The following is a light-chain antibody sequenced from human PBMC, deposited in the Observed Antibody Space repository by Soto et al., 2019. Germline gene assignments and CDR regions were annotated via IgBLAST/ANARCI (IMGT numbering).Light chain of an antibody. CDR1: SGSIASNH. CDR2: DDN. CDR3: QSYEAANQV. J-gene: IGLJ3*02. V-gene: IGLV6-57*01. Sequence: NFMLTQPHSVSVSPVKTVIISCTRSSGSIASNHVQGYQQRPRSSPTTVIYDDNQRPSGVPDRFPGSIDRSSNSASLTISGLETQHEAHRFCQSYEAANQVFGGGIKLTVL.